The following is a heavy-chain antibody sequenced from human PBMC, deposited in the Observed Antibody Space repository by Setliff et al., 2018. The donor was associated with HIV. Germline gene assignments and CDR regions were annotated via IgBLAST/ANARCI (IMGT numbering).Heavy chain of an antibody. Sequence: PSETLSLTCSVSGGSLSNYYWNWIRQPPGGRLEWIGYISYSGTTNYNLSLKSRVSMSVDTSENQFSLHLNSVTAADTAVYYCVRERRRSPLSYGLDVWGQGTTVTVSS. CDR3: VRERRRSPLSYGLDV. V-gene: IGHV4-59*12. J-gene: IGHJ6*02. CDR1: GGSLSNYY. CDR2: ISYSGTT.